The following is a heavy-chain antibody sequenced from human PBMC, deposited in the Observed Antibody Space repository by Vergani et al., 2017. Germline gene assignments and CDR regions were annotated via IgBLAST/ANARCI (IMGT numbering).Heavy chain of an antibody. CDR1: GFSLSTSGMC. V-gene: IGHV2-70*01. J-gene: IGHJ6*02. D-gene: IGHD1-26*01. Sequence: QVTLRESGPALVKPTQTLTLTCTFSGFSLSTSGMCVSWIRQPPGKALEWLALIDWDDDKYYSTSLKTRLTISKDTTKNQVVLTMTNMDPVDTATYYCARIPRELLRQPYYYDGMDVWGQGTTVTVSS. CDR3: ARIPRELLRQPYYYDGMDV. CDR2: IDWDDDK.